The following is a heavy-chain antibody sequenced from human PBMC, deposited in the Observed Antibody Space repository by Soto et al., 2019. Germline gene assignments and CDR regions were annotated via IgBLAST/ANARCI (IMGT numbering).Heavy chain of an antibody. CDR1: GGSISSYY. CDR3: ARSLYSGSYTNWFDP. J-gene: IGHJ5*02. CDR2: IYYSGST. Sequence: SSETLSLTCTVSGGSISSYYWSWIRQPPGKGLEYIGYIYYSGSTNYNPSLKSRVTISVDTSKKQFSLKLSSVTAADTAVYYCARSLYSGSYTNWFDPWGQGTLVTVSS. V-gene: IGHV4-59*01. D-gene: IGHD1-26*01.